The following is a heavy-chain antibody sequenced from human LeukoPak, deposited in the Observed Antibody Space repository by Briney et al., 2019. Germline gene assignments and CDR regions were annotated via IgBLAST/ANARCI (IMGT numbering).Heavy chain of an antibody. CDR2: ISSSGSTI. D-gene: IGHD3-3*01. CDR3: ARVYDFWSGNDAFDI. J-gene: IGHJ3*02. V-gene: IGHV3-11*04. Sequence: GGSLRLSCAASGFTFSDYYMSWLRQAPGKGLEWVSYISSSGSTIYYADSVKGRLTISRDNAKNSLYLQMNSLRGEDTAVYYCARVYDFWSGNDAFDIWGQGTMVTVSS. CDR1: GFTFSDYY.